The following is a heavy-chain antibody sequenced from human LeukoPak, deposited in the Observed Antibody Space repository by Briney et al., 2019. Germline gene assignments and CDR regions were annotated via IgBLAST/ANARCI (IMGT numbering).Heavy chain of an antibody. Sequence: KPGGSLRLSCAASGFTFSSYNMNWVRQAPGKGLEWVSSISNSSGSIYYADSVKGRFTISRDNAKNSLYLQMNSLRAEDTAVYYCARAHRDYFDYWGQGTLVTVSS. V-gene: IGHV3-21*01. CDR1: GFTFSSYN. J-gene: IGHJ4*02. CDR3: ARAHRDYFDY. CDR2: ISNSSGSI.